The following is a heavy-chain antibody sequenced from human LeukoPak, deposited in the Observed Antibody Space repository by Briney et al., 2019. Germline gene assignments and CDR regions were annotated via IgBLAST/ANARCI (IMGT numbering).Heavy chain of an antibody. CDR3: AKDRGFWSGYGVFDY. CDR2: ISYDVSNK. J-gene: IGHJ4*02. V-gene: IGHV3-30*18. CDR1: GFTFSSYG. D-gene: IGHD3-3*01. Sequence: GGALRLSCAPSGFTFSSYGMHWVRQAPHKGLEWVAVISYDVSNKYYADSVKSRFTISRDNSKNTLYLQMNSLRAEDTAVYYCAKDRGFWSGYGVFDYWGQGTLVTVSS.